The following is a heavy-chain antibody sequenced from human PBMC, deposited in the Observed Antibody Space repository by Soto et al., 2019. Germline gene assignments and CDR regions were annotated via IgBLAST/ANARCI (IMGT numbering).Heavy chain of an antibody. Sequence: QVQLVESGGGVVQPGRSLRLSCAASGFTFSSYGMHWVRQAPGKGLEWVAVISYDGSNKYYADSVKGRFTISRDNSKNTLDLQMNSLTAEDTAVYYCAKGQMATIPYFDCWGQGTLVTVSS. CDR2: ISYDGSNK. CDR1: GFTFSSYG. V-gene: IGHV3-30*18. CDR3: AKGQMATIPYFDC. D-gene: IGHD5-12*01. J-gene: IGHJ4*02.